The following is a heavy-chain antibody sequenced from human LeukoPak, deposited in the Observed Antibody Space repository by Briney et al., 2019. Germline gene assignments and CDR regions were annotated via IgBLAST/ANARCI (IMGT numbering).Heavy chain of an antibody. J-gene: IGHJ4*02. CDR2: IYSGGST. V-gene: IGHV3-66*02. CDR3: ARDSPQRDRYSSSPDYVDY. D-gene: IGHD6-6*01. CDR1: GFTVSSNY. Sequence: GSLRLSCAASGFTVSSNYMSWVRQAPGKGLEWVSVIYSGGSTYCADSVKGRFTISRDNSKNTLYLQMNSLRAEDTAVYYCARDSPQRDRYSSSPDYVDYWGQGTLVTVCS.